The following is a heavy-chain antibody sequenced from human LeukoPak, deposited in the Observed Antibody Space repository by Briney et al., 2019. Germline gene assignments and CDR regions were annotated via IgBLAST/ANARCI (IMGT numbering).Heavy chain of an antibody. Sequence: SETLSLTRAVYGGSFSGCYWSWIRQPPGKGLEWIGEINHSGSTNYNPSLKSRVTISVDTSKNQFSLKLSSVTAADTAVYYCASSSRAGSYPRLVYWGQGTLVTVSS. CDR3: ASSSRAGSYPRLVY. D-gene: IGHD3-10*01. V-gene: IGHV4-34*01. CDR1: GGSFSGCY. CDR2: INHSGST. J-gene: IGHJ4*02.